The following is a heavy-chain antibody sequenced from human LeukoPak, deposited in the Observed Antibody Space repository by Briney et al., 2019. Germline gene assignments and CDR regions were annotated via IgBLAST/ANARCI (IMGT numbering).Heavy chain of an antibody. V-gene: IGHV1-2*02. CDR1: GYNFTSYD. Sequence: ASVKVSCKASGYNFTSYDINWVRQAPGQGLEWLGLIKPNNGDTNYAQKFQGRVTMTRDTSITTAYMELNRLKSDDTAVYYCVRDRPHNWFDPWGQGTLVTVSS. CDR3: VRDRPHNWFDP. CDR2: IKPNNGDT. J-gene: IGHJ5*02.